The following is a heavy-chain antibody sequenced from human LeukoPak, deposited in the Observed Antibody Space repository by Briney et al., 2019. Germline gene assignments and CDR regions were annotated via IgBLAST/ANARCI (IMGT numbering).Heavy chain of an antibody. CDR3: ARVKDISGYYSWGY. Sequence: KPSETLSLTCAVSGYSIISGYYWGWIRQPPGKGLEWIGSIYHSGSTYYNPSLKSRVTISVDTSKNQFSLKLSSVTAADTAVYYCARVKDISGYYSWGYWGQGTLVTVSS. V-gene: IGHV4-38-2*01. J-gene: IGHJ4*02. CDR2: IYHSGST. D-gene: IGHD3-22*01. CDR1: GYSIISGYY.